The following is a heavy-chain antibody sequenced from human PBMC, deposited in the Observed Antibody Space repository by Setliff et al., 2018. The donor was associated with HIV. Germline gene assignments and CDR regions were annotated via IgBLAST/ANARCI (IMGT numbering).Heavy chain of an antibody. CDR2: ISAYNGNT. Sequence: WASVKVSCKASGYTFTSYGLSWVRQAPGQGLEWVGWISAYNGNTNYAQKPQGRVTFTTDTSTSTAYMELRSLRSDDTAVYYCARGGRGFHDGYTLYYYYMDVWGKGTTVTVSS. CDR3: ARGGRGFHDGYTLYYYYMDV. J-gene: IGHJ6*03. CDR1: GYTFTSYG. V-gene: IGHV1-18*01. D-gene: IGHD5-18*01.